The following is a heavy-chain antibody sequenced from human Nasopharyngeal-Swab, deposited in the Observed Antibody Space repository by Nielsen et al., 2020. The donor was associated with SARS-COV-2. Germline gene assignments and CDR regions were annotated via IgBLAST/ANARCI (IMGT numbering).Heavy chain of an antibody. D-gene: IGHD6-13*01. CDR3: AKGSSWYAPFDP. CDR2: VYYDGTT. Sequence: SETLSLTCSVSGDSISSYHWSWVRLPPRSGLEWIGYVYYDGTTKYNPSLKSRVTMSVDTSKNQFSLTLISVTAADTAVYYCAKGSSWYAPFDPWGQGTLVTVSS. V-gene: IGHV4-59*01. J-gene: IGHJ5*02. CDR1: GDSISSYH.